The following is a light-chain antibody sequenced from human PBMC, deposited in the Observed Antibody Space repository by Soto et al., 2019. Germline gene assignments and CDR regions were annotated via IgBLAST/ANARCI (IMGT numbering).Light chain of an antibody. CDR1: SSDVGGYNY. Sequence: QSVLTQPASVSGSPGQSITISCTGTSSDVGGYNYVSWYQHHPGKALKLIIYDVTNRPSGVSNPFSGSKSGNTASLTISGLQPEDEADYYCSSYTTSNTRQIVFGTGTKLTVL. J-gene: IGLJ1*01. V-gene: IGLV2-14*03. CDR3: SSYTTSNTRQIV. CDR2: DVT.